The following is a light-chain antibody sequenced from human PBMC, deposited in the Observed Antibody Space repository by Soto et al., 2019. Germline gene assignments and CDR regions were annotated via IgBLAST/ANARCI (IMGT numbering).Light chain of an antibody. CDR2: GAS. CDR3: PTFTNWPQYQYT. Sequence: EIVMTQSPATLSVSPGERATLSCRASQSVSSNLAWYQHKPGQAPRRLIYGASTRATGIPARFSASGSGTECSLTISSLLSEDFAVYFCPTFTNWPQYQYTFGHGTKMEI. J-gene: IGKJ2*01. V-gene: IGKV3-15*01. CDR1: QSVSSN.